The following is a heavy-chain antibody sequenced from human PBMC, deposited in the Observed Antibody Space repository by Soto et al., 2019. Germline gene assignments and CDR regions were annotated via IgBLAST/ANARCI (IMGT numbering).Heavy chain of an antibody. Sequence: PSETLSLTCTVSGGSISSGGYYWSWIRQHPGKGREWIGYIYYSGSTYYNPSLKSRVTISVDTSKNQFSLKLSSVTAADTAVYYCARDSNGYGIDYWGQGTLVTVSS. V-gene: IGHV4-31*03. CDR2: IYYSGST. CDR3: ARDSNGYGIDY. D-gene: IGHD5-12*01. J-gene: IGHJ4*02. CDR1: GGSISSGGYY.